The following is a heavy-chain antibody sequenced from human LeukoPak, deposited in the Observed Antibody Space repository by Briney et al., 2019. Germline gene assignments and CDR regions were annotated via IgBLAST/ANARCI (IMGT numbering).Heavy chain of an antibody. D-gene: IGHD3-16*01. Sequence: SETLSLTCTVSGGSISGYFWSWVRQPPGKGLEWIGYIYYSWSTNYNPSLKSRVTISVETSKNQFSLKLSSVDAADTAVYYCAGDLRDYVWGSYLDVWGKGTTVTVSS. CDR1: GGSISGYF. J-gene: IGHJ6*03. CDR2: IYYSWST. CDR3: AGDLRDYVWGSYLDV. V-gene: IGHV4-59*01.